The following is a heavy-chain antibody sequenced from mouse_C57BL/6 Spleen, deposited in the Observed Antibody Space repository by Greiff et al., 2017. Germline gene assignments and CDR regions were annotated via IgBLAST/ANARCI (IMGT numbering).Heavy chain of an antibody. V-gene: IGHV1-69*01. CDR3: ARRSLYYGSPSWFAY. D-gene: IGHD1-1*01. Sequence: VQLQQPGAELVMPGASVKLSCKASGYNFNSYWMHWVKPRPGQGLEWIGTIDPSDSDTNYNHKFKGKSTLTVAKSSRTAYMQLSSRTSEDSAVYDCARRSLYYGSPSWFAYWGQGTLVTVSA. CDR2: IDPSDSDT. J-gene: IGHJ3*01. CDR1: GYNFNSYW.